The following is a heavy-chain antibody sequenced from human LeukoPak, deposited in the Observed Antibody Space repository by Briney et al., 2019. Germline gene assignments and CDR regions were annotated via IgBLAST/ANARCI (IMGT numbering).Heavy chain of an antibody. V-gene: IGHV1-2*02. CDR3: ARVQTLYYYDSSGYYSG. Sequence: RASVKVSCKASGYTFAGYYMHWVRQAPGQGLEWMGWINPNSGGTNYAQKFQGRVTMTRDTSISTAYMELSRLRSDDTAVYYCARVQTLYYYDSSGYYSGWGQGTLVTVSS. J-gene: IGHJ4*02. CDR1: GYTFAGYY. CDR2: INPNSGGT. D-gene: IGHD3-22*01.